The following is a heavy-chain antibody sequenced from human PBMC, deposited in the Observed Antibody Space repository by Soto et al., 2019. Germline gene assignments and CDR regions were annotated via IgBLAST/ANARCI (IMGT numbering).Heavy chain of an antibody. D-gene: IGHD1-26*01. CDR1: GGSLSDSNW. CDR3: ASFTGTYDLDF. CDR2: ISHTGST. V-gene: IGHV4-4*02. Sequence: QMQLQESGPGLVKPSGTLSLTCAVSGGSLSDSNWWSWVRQPPGKGLEWIGEISHTGSTNYNPSLQSRVTLSVDKSKIHFSLNPTSLTAADTAVYYSASFTGTYDLDFWGPGTLVTVAS. J-gene: IGHJ4*02.